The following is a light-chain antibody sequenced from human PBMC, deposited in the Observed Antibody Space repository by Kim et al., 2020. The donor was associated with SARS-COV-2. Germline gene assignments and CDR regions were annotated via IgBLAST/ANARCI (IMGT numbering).Light chain of an antibody. V-gene: IGKV1-9*01. CDR3: QQVNSFPIT. Sequence: ASVGDRFTITCRASQGISTSLAWYQAKPGKAPKLLIYAASTLQSGVSSRFSGSGSGTEFTLTISSLQPEDFATYYCQQVNSFPITFGQGTRLEIK. CDR2: AAS. J-gene: IGKJ5*01. CDR1: QGISTS.